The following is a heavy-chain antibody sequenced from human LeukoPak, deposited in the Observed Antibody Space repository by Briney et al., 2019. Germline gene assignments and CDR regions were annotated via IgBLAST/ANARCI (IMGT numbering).Heavy chain of an antibody. CDR3: VRVFDWLNRDGMDV. D-gene: IGHD3-9*01. CDR1: GFTFGSYA. Sequence: GGSLRLSCAASGFTFGSYAMSWVRQAPGKGLECVSAISGTGGSTYYTDSVKGRFTISRDNSKNTLYLQMNSLRAEDTAVYYCVRVFDWLNRDGMDVWGQGTTVTVSS. CDR2: ISGTGGST. V-gene: IGHV3-23*01. J-gene: IGHJ6*02.